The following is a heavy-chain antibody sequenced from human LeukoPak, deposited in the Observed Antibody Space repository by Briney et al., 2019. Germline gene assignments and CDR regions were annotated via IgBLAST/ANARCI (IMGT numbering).Heavy chain of an antibody. CDR2: ISWNSGSI. CDR1: GFTFDDYA. J-gene: IGHJ4*02. Sequence: PGGSLRLSCAASGFTFDDYAMHWVRHAPGKGLEWVSGISWNSGSIGYADSVKGRFTISRDNAKNSLYLQMNSLRAEDAALYYCAKTTEHSGSPRVFDYWGQGTLVTVSS. V-gene: IGHV3-9*01. CDR3: AKTTEHSGSPRVFDY. D-gene: IGHD1-26*01.